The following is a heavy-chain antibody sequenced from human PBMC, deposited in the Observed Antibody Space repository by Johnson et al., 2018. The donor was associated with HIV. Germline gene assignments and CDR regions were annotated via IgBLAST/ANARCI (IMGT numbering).Heavy chain of an antibody. CDR2: INWNGAST. J-gene: IGHJ3*01. CDR3: TKGLSWKDALHL. D-gene: IGHD1-1*01. CDR1: GFTVSNNY. V-gene: IGHV3-66*02. Sequence: VQLVESGGGLVQSGGSLRLSCGASGFTVSNNYMSWVRQAPGKGLEWVSGINWNGASTGYADSVKGRFTLSRDNSKNTLYLQMNSLRAEDTAVYYCTKGLSWKDALHLWAQGTMVTVSS.